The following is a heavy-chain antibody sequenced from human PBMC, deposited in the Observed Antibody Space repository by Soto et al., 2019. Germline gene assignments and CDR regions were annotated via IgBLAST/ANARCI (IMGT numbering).Heavy chain of an antibody. Sequence: PGGSLRLSCTASGFTFGYYAMIWVRQAPGKGLEWVGFIRSKAYGGTTEYAASVKGRFTISRDDSKSIAYLQMNSLKTEDTAVYYCSRNVIAVVWGQGTLVTVSS. D-gene: IGHD6-19*01. CDR2: IRSKAYGGTT. V-gene: IGHV3-49*04. J-gene: IGHJ4*02. CDR1: GFTFGYYA. CDR3: SRNVIAVV.